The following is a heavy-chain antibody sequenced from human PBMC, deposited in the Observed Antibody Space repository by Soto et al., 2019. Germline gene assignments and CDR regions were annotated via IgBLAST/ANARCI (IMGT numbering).Heavy chain of an antibody. CDR3: ARDLRGIAAAQGSQYYYYYMDV. V-gene: IGHV3-21*01. CDR1: GFTFSSYS. J-gene: IGHJ6*03. CDR2: ISSSSSYI. Sequence: PGGSLRLSCAASGFTFSSYSMNWVRQAPGKGLEWVSSISSSSSYIYYADSVKGRFTISRDNAKNSLYLQMNSLRAEDTAVYYCARDLRGIAAAQGSQYYYYYMDVWGKGTTVTVSS. D-gene: IGHD6-13*01.